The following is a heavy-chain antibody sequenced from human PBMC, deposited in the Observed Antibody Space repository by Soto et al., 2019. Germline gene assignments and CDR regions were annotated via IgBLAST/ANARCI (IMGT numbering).Heavy chain of an antibody. CDR3: ARGPSGDKVDY. V-gene: IGHV4-30-4*01. CDR2: IYNGGSI. Sequence: PSETLSITCTVSGGSIRHVHYYWSWTRQPPDKGLEWSGHIYNGGSIYNNPSLTNRSTISLDTSKNQFSLQMRSVSAADTAVYYCARGPSGDKVDYWGQGTLVTVSS. D-gene: IGHD7-27*01. J-gene: IGHJ4*02. CDR1: GGSIRHVHYY.